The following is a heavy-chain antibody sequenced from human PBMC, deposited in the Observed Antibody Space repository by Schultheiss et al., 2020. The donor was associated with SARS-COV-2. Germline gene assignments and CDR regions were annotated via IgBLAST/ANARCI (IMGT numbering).Heavy chain of an antibody. CDR1: GGSISSSSYY. CDR3: ARDDRSYHGSGSFDY. D-gene: IGHD3-10*01. Sequence: SETLSLTCTVSGGSISSSSYYWGWIRQPPGKGLEWIGEINHSGSTNYNPSLKSRVIISVDTSKNQFSLKLSSVTAADTAVYYCARDDRSYHGSGSFDYWGQGTLVTVSS. V-gene: IGHV4-39*07. CDR2: INHSGST. J-gene: IGHJ4*02.